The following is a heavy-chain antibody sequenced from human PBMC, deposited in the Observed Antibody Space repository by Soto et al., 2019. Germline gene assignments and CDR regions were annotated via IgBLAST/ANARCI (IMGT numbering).Heavy chain of an antibody. CDR3: ARGSWHLQLFVHTLDY. D-gene: IGHD1-1*01. Sequence: GGSLRLSCETSGFSFSVYGMHWVRQAPGKGLEWVAVIWYDASKQFYAASVEGRFTISRDNSKNTLYLQMNSLRAEDTAVYYCARGSWHLQLFVHTLDYWGQGNLVTVSS. CDR2: IWYDASKQ. V-gene: IGHV3-33*01. J-gene: IGHJ4*02. CDR1: GFSFSVYG.